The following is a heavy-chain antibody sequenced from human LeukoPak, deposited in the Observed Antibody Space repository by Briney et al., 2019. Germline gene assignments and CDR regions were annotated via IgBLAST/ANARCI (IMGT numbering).Heavy chain of an antibody. V-gene: IGHV4-59*08. CDR3: ARAYGDYYFDY. J-gene: IGHJ4*02. CDR2: IYYSGST. Sequence: SETLSLTCSVSGGSISSYYWSWIRQPPGKGLEWIGYIYYSGSTNYNPSLKSRVTISVDTSKNQFSLKLSSVTAADTAVYYCARAYGDYYFDYWGQGTLVTVSS. D-gene: IGHD4-17*01. CDR1: GGSISSYY.